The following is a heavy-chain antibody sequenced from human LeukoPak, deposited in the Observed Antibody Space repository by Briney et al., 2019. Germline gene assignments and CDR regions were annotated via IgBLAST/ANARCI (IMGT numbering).Heavy chain of an antibody. CDR1: GGSFSGYY. J-gene: IGHJ4*02. Sequence: SETLSLTCAVYGGSFSGYYWSWIRQPPGKGLEWIGEINHSGSTNYNPSLKSRVTISVDTSKNQFSLKLSSVTAADTAVYYCAKVSGWSWFDYWGQGTLVTVSS. V-gene: IGHV4-34*01. CDR2: INHSGST. CDR3: AKVSGWSWFDY. D-gene: IGHD6-19*01.